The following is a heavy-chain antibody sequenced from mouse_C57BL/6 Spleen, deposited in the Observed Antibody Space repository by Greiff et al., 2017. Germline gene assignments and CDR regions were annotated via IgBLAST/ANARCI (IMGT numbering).Heavy chain of an antibody. CDR3: ARQEIYYGNYGFDY. Sequence: EVKLVESGGGLVKPGGSLKLSCAASGFTFSSYTMSWVRQTPEKRLEWVATISGGGGNTYYPDSVKGRFTISRDNAKNTLYLQMSSLRSEDTALYYCARQEIYYGNYGFDYWGQGTTLTVSS. CDR1: GFTFSSYT. V-gene: IGHV5-9*01. CDR2: ISGGGGNT. D-gene: IGHD2-1*01. J-gene: IGHJ2*01.